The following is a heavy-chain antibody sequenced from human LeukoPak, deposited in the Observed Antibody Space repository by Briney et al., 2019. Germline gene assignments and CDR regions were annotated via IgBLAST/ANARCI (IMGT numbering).Heavy chain of an antibody. D-gene: IGHD1-14*01. Sequence: GGSLRLSCAASGFTFSSYNMDWVRQAPGKGLEWVSYISSSGGDINYADSVKGRFTISRDNAKNSLYLQMNSLRAEDTAVYYCARPGRHNDAFDIWGQGTMVTVSS. J-gene: IGHJ3*02. CDR1: GFTFSSYN. V-gene: IGHV3-48*01. CDR2: ISSSGGDI. CDR3: ARPGRHNDAFDI.